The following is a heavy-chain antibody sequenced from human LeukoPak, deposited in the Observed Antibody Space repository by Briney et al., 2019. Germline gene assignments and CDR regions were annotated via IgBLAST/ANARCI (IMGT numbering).Heavy chain of an antibody. CDR2: ISGSGSTI. J-gene: IGHJ4*02. V-gene: IGHV3-48*03. CDR1: GFTFSSYE. D-gene: IGHD6-19*01. Sequence: GGSLRLSCAASGFTFSSYEMNWVRQAPGKGLEWVSYISGSGSTIYYGDSVKGRFTVSRDNAKNSLYLQVNSLRAEDTAVYYCAKEDRQQWLVDYWGQGTLVTVSS. CDR3: AKEDRQQWLVDY.